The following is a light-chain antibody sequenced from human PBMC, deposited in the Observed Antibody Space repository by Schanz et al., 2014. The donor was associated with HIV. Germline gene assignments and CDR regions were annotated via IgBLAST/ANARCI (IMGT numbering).Light chain of an antibody. Sequence: QSVLRQPPSVSGAPGQRVTISCTGSSSNIGAGYDVHWYKQLPETAPKLLMFGNNNRPSGVPDRYSGSKSGTSASLAITGLQAEDEADYYCLSYDRSLSGPYLFGTGTKLTVL. CDR3: LSYDRSLSGPYL. CDR2: GNN. CDR1: SSNIGAGYD. V-gene: IGLV1-40*01. J-gene: IGLJ1*01.